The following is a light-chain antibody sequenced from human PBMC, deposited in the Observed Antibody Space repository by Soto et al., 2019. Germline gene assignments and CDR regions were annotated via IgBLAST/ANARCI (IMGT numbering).Light chain of an antibody. Sequence: QSVLTQPPSVSGAPGQRVTISCSGSSSNVGAASDVYWYQQLPGTAPRLLISVNNKRPSGVPDRFSGSKSGTSASLAINGLQSGDEADYYCGAWDESLNGYVFGTGTKLTVL. CDR2: VNN. CDR1: SSNVGAASD. V-gene: IGLV1-40*01. CDR3: GAWDESLNGYV. J-gene: IGLJ1*01.